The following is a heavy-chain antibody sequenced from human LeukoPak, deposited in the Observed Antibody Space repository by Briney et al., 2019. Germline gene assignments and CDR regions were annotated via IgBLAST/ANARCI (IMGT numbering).Heavy chain of an antibody. Sequence: GGSLRLSCAASGFTLSSYAMSWVRQAPGKGLEWVSAISGSGGSTYYADSVKGRFTISRDNSKNTLYLQMNSLRAEDTAVYYCAKYYGDYAYYYYMDVWGKGTTVTVSS. J-gene: IGHJ6*03. V-gene: IGHV3-23*01. CDR1: GFTLSSYA. D-gene: IGHD4-17*01. CDR3: AKYYGDYAYYYYMDV. CDR2: ISGSGGST.